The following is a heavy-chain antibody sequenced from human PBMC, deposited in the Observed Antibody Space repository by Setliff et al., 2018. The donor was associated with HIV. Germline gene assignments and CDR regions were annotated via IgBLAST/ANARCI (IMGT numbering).Heavy chain of an antibody. V-gene: IGHV1-18*01. CDR3: ARDRLTAGKYCSDSRCEDAFDI. CDR1: GYTFTNYG. D-gene: IGHD2-15*01. Sequence: GASVKVSCKASGYTFTNYGISWVRQAPGQGLEWVGWISAYNGNTNYAQKLQGRVTMTTDTSTYTAFMELRSLKSDDTAVYYCARDRLTAGKYCSDSRCEDAFDIWGQGTMVTVSS. J-gene: IGHJ3*02. CDR2: ISAYNGNT.